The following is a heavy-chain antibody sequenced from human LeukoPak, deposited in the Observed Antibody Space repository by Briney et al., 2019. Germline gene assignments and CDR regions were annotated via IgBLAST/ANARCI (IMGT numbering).Heavy chain of an antibody. V-gene: IGHV4-34*01. Sequence: MSSETLSLTCAVYGGSFSGYYWSWIRQPPGKGLEWIGEINHSGSTNYNPSLKSRVTISVDTSKNQFSLKLSSVTAADTAVYYCARVHDFWSGYRPDYWGQGNLVTVSS. J-gene: IGHJ4*02. CDR3: ARVHDFWSGYRPDY. D-gene: IGHD3-3*01. CDR2: INHSGST. CDR1: GGSFSGYY.